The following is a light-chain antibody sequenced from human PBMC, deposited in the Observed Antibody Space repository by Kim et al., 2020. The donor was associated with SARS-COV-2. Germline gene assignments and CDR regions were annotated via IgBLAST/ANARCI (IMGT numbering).Light chain of an antibody. CDR2: AAS. Sequence: DIQMTQSPSSLSASVGDRVTITCRASQGISNYLAWYQQKPGKVPKLLVYAASALQSGVSSRFSGSGSGTDFTLTISSLQPEDVATYYGQKYDRAPRTFGQGTKVDIK. CDR1: QGISNY. CDR3: QKYDRAPRT. V-gene: IGKV1-27*01. J-gene: IGKJ1*01.